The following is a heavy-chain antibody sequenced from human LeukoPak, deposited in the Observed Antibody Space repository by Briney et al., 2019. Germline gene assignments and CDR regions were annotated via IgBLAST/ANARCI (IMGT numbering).Heavy chain of an antibody. CDR1: GGTFSSYA. CDR2: IIPILGIA. V-gene: IGHV1-69*04. D-gene: IGHD3-10*01. CDR3: AREWQVRGVDYSEKYYFDY. J-gene: IGHJ4*02. Sequence: ASVKVSCKASGGTFSSYAISWVRQAPGQGLEWMGRIIPILGIANYAQKFQGRVTITADKSTSTAYMELSSLRSEDTAVYYCAREWQVRGVDYSEKYYFDYWGQGTLVTVSS.